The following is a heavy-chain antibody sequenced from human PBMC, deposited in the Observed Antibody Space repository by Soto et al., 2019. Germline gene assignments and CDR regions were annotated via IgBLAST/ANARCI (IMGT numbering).Heavy chain of an antibody. D-gene: IGHD6-6*01. Sequence: EVQLVESGGGLVQPGGSLRLSCAASGFTFSTYSMNWVRQAPGKGLEWISFISASGDAIYYADSVRGRFSISRDNAKSSLYLQVNSLSDEDTAVYYYASLYSSSAVNRWFDPWGQGTLVTVSS. CDR2: ISASGDAI. CDR1: GFTFSTYS. V-gene: IGHV3-48*02. J-gene: IGHJ5*02. CDR3: ASLYSSSAVNRWFDP.